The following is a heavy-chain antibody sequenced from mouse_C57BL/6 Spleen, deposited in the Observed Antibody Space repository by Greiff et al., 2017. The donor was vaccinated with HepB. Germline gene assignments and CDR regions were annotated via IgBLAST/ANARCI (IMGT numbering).Heavy chain of an antibody. CDR2: IRNKANGYTT. V-gene: IGHV7-3*01. CDR3: ARGDFDLLLRGFYYAMDY. CDR1: GFTFTDYY. Sequence: EVQLVESGGGLVQPGGSLSLSCAASGFTFTDYYMSWVRQPPGKALEWLGFIRNKANGYTTEYSASVKGRFTISRDNSQSILYLQMNALRAEDSATYYCARGDFDLLLRGFYYAMDYWGQGTSVTVSS. J-gene: IGHJ4*01. D-gene: IGHD1-1*01.